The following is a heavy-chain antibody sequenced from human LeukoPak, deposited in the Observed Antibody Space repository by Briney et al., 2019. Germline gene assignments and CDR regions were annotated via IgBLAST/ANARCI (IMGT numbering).Heavy chain of an antibody. CDR1: GGTFSSYA. D-gene: IGHD3-22*01. Sequence: ASVKVSCKASGGTFSSYAISWVRQAPGQRLEWMGWINAGNGNTKYSQKFQGRVTITRDTSASTAYMELSSLRSEDTAVYYCARTYYDSNGGLDYWGQGTLVTVSS. CDR2: INAGNGNT. J-gene: IGHJ4*02. V-gene: IGHV1-3*01. CDR3: ARTYYDSNGGLDY.